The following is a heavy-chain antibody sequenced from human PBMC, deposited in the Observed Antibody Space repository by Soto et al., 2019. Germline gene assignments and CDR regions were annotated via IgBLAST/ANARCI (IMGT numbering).Heavy chain of an antibody. V-gene: IGHV2-5*02. CDR2: IYWDDDK. CDR1: GFSLSTSGVG. D-gene: IGHD2-2*01. CDR3: AHSRIQTIVVVPPGFFDP. Sequence: QITLKDSGPTLVKPTQTLPLTCTFSGFSLSTSGVGVGWIPQPPGKALEWLALIYWDDDKRYSPSLKSRLTITKGTSKNQVVLTMTTIDPVDTATYYCAHSRIQTIVVVPPGFFDPWGQGSMDTVSS. J-gene: IGHJ5*02.